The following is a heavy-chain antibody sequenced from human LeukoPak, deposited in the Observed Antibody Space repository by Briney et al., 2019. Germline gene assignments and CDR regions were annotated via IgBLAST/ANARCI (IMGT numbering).Heavy chain of an antibody. CDR2: ISSSSSYI. V-gene: IGHV3-21*01. CDR1: GFTVSSYY. Sequence: PGGSLRLSCAASGFTVSSYYMTWVRQAPGKGLEWVSSISSSSSYIYYADSVKGRFTISRDNAKNSLYLQMNSLRAEDTAVYYCAREYSGYFSSSWDYYYYGMDVWGQGTTVTVSS. J-gene: IGHJ6*02. CDR3: AREYSGYFSSSWDYYYYGMDV. D-gene: IGHD5-12*01.